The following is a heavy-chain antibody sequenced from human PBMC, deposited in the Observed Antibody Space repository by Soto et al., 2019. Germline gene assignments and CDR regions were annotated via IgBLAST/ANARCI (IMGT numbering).Heavy chain of an antibody. CDR2: IKSKTDGGTT. CDR3: TTVLPQAVAGTWYYYYGMDV. V-gene: IGHV3-15*07. CDR1: GFTFSNAW. D-gene: IGHD6-19*01. J-gene: IGHJ6*02. Sequence: PGGSLRLSCAASGFTFSNAWMNWVRQAPGKGLEWVGRIKSKTDGGTTDYAAPVKGRFTISRDDSKNTLYLQMNSLKTEDTAVYYCTTVLPQAVAGTWYYYYGMDVWGQGTTVTVSS.